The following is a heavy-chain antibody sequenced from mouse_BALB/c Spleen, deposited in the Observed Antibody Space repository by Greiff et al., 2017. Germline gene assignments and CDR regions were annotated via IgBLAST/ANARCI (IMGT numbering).Heavy chain of an antibody. V-gene: IGHV5-12-2*01. Sequence: EVNLVESGGGLVQPGGSLKLSCAASGFTFSSYTMSWVRQTPEKRLEWVAYISNGGGSTYYPDTVKGRFTISRDNSKNTLYLQMSSLKSEDTAMYYCARHDDYAMDYWGQGTSGTVSA. CDR3: ARHDDYAMDY. J-gene: IGHJ4*01. CDR1: GFTFSSYT. CDR2: ISNGGGST.